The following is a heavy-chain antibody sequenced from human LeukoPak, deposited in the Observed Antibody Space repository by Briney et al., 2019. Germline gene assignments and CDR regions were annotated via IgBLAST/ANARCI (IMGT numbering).Heavy chain of an antibody. CDR1: AFIFSGHW. V-gene: IGHV3-15*07. CDR2: IKSKTDGGTT. D-gene: IGHD3-10*01. CDR3: TTYGSGSLFDY. Sequence: PGGSLRLSCEGSAFIFSGHWMNWVRQTPGKGLEWVGRIKSKTDGGTTDYAAPVRGRFTISRDDSKNTLYLQMNSLKTEDTAVYYCTTYGSGSLFDYWGQGTLVTVSS. J-gene: IGHJ4*02.